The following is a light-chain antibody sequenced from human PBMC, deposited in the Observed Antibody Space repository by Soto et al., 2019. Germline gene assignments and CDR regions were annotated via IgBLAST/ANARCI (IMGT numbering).Light chain of an antibody. Sequence: QSVLTQPPSASGTPGQRVTISCSGSSSNIGSNTVNWYQQLPGTAPKLLIYSNNQRPSGVPDRFLGSKSGTSASLAINGLQSEDEADYYCASWDDRLSGPIFGGGTKLTVL. V-gene: IGLV1-44*01. CDR1: SSNIGSNT. CDR2: SNN. J-gene: IGLJ2*01. CDR3: ASWDDRLSGPI.